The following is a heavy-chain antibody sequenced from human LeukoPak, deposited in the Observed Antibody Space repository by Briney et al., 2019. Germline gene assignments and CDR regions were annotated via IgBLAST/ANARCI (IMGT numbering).Heavy chain of an antibody. D-gene: IGHD4-23*01. CDR3: AKDPSTRWLTSPYFDY. CDR1: GFTFSSYA. J-gene: IGHJ4*02. Sequence: QPGGSLRLSCAASGFTFSSYAMSWVRQAPGKGLEWVSAISGSGGSTYYADSVKGRFTISRDNSKNTLYLQMNSLRAEDTAVYYCAKDPSTRWLTSPYFDYWGQGTLVTVSS. V-gene: IGHV3-23*01. CDR2: ISGSGGST.